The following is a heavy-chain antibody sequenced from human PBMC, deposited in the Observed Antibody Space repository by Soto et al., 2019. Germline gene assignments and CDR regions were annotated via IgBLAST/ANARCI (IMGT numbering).Heavy chain of an antibody. CDR1: GFTVSSNY. V-gene: IGHV3-53*01. CDR3: ATSSRFLDWSYTN. D-gene: IGHD3-3*01. J-gene: IGHJ4*02. Sequence: GGSPRLSCAASGFTVSSNYMSWVRQAPGKGLEWVSVIYSGGSTYYADSVRGRFTISRHNSKNTLYLQMNSLRAEDTAVYYCATSSRFLDWSYTNWGQGTLVTVSS. CDR2: IYSGGST.